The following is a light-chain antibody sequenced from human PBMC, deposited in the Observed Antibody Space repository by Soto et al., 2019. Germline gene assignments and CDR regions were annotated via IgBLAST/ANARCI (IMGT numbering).Light chain of an antibody. V-gene: IGLV2-8*01. J-gene: IGLJ1*01. CDR3: SSYVGSNNWV. CDR1: SSDVGGYNY. CDR2: EVS. Sequence: QSALTQPPSASGSPGQSVTISCTGTSSDVGGYNYVSWYQQHPGKAPKLMIYEVSKRPSGVPDRFSGSKSGNTASLTVSGLQAEDEADYYCSSYVGSNNWVFGTGTKLTVL.